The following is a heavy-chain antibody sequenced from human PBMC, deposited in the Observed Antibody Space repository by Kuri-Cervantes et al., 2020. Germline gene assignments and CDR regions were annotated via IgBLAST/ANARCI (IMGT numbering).Heavy chain of an antibody. D-gene: IGHD4-23*01. J-gene: IGHJ4*02. CDR2: IYHAGNT. CDR1: GGSISSSSYY. Sequence: SETLSLTCTVSGGSISSSSYYWGWIRQPPGKGLEWIGNIYHAGNTYYSSSLKSRVTISVDTSKNQFSLKLSSVTAADTAVYYCARVSPAEYGGSADFDLWGQGTLVTVSS. V-gene: IGHV4-39*07. CDR3: ARVSPAEYGGSADFDL.